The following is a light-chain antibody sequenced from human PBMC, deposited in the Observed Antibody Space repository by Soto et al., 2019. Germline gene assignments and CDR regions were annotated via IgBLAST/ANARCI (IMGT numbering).Light chain of an antibody. Sequence: DTQMTQSPSSLSASVGDRVTITRRASQSVGSLLNWFQQKPGKAPKLLIYAASTLQSGAPSRFSGSGAGTDFTLIISSLQPEDFATYYCQQSYSLPYTFGQGTKLEI. CDR2: AAS. V-gene: IGKV1-39*01. J-gene: IGKJ2*01. CDR1: QSVGSL. CDR3: QQSYSLPYT.